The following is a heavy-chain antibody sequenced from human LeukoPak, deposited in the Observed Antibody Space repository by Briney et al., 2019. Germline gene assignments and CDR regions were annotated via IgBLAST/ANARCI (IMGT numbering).Heavy chain of an antibody. Sequence: PGGSLRLSCAASGFTFSSYWMSWVRQAPGKGLEWVANIKQDGSEKYYVDSVKGRFTISRDNAKNSLYLQMNSLRAEDTAVFYCARGYCSRTSCEDFDYWGHATLVTVSS. V-gene: IGHV3-7*04. J-gene: IGHJ4*01. D-gene: IGHD2-2*01. CDR2: IKQDGSEK. CDR1: GFTFSSYW. CDR3: ARGYCSRTSCEDFDY.